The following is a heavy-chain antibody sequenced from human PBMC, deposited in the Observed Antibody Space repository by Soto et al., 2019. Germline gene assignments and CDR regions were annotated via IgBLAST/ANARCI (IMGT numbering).Heavy chain of an antibody. D-gene: IGHD3-10*01. Sequence: AGGSLRLSCAASGFTFSSYGMHWVRQAPGKGLEWVAVISYDGSNKYYADSVKGRFTISRDNSKNTLYLQMNSLRAEDTAVYYCAKDGVWFGAINWFDPWGQGTLVTVSS. J-gene: IGHJ5*02. V-gene: IGHV3-30*18. CDR3: AKDGVWFGAINWFDP. CDR1: GFTFSSYG. CDR2: ISYDGSNK.